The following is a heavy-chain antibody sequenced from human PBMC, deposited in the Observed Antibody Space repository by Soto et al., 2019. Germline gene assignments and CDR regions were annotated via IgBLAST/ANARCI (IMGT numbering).Heavy chain of an antibody. J-gene: IGHJ5*02. CDR1: GGAISGYY. CDR3: ARGQRFSDWFDP. D-gene: IGHD3-3*01. Sequence: SETLSLTCTVTGGAISGYYWTWIRQSDGEGLEWIGHIYSSGSTNYNPSLKSRVTISLDTSMNYFSLRLSSVTAADTAVYYCARGQRFSDWFDPWGQGTLVTVSS. CDR2: IYSSGST. V-gene: IGHV4-4*07.